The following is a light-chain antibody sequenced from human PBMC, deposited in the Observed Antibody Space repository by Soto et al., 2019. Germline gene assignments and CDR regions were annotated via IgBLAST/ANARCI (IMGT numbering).Light chain of an antibody. CDR1: SSDVANYNL. J-gene: IGLJ1*01. Sequence: QSVLTQPASVSGSPGQSITISCTGTSSDVANYNLVSWYQQHPGKAPRLMIYEGSERPSGVSNRFSGSKSGNTASLTISGLQAEDESDYYCCLHAGRRSFRYVFGTGTKVTVL. V-gene: IGLV2-23*03. CDR2: EGS. CDR3: CLHAGRRSFRYV.